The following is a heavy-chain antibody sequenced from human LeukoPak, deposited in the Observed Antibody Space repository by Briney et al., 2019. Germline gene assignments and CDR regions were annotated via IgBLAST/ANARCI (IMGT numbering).Heavy chain of an antibody. CDR1: GGTFSSYT. Sequence: VKVSCKASGGTFSSYTISWVRQAPGQGLEWMGRIIPILGIANYAQKFQGRVTITADKSTSTAYMELSSLRSEDTAVYYCWTYYYDSSGYYSDYWGQGTLVTVCS. CDR3: WTYYYDSSGYYSDY. V-gene: IGHV1-69*02. CDR2: IIPILGIA. D-gene: IGHD3-22*01. J-gene: IGHJ4*02.